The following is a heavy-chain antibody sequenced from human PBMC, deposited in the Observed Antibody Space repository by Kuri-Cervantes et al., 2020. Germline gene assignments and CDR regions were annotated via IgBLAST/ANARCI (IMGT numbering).Heavy chain of an antibody. CDR1: GGSIRSGSYY. Sequence: SETLSLTCTVSGGSIRSGSYYWSWIRQPAGKGLEWIGRIYTSGSTNYNPSLKSRVTISVDTSKNQFSLELSSVPAADTAVYYCARVNQGGFDYWGQGTLVTVSS. J-gene: IGHJ4*02. CDR3: ARVNQGGFDY. CDR2: IYTSGST. V-gene: IGHV4-61*02. D-gene: IGHD1-14*01.